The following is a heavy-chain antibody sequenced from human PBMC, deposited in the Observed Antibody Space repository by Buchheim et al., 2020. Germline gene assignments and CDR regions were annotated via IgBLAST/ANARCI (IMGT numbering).Heavy chain of an antibody. J-gene: IGHJ4*02. CDR3: ARVYYDSSAFDY. V-gene: IGHV1-69*06. D-gene: IGHD3-22*01. CDR1: GGTLSSYA. CDR2: IIPIFATE. Sequence: QVQPVQSGAEVKNPGSSVKVSCKASGGTLSSYAISWVRQAPGQGLEWMGGIIPIFATENYAQKFQGRVTITADKSTSTAYMELSSLTSEDTAVYYCARVYYDSSAFDYWGQGTL.